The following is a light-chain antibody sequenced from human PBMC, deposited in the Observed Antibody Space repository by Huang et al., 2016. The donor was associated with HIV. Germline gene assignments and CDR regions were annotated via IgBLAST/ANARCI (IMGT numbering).Light chain of an antibody. CDR3: KQRDNWHWP. Sequence: EIVLTQSPATLSLSPGERATLSCRASQSVSSYLAWYQQKPGQAPRLGIYDTSNRSAGIPARCSGSGSGTEFTLTISSLEPEDFAVYYCKQRDNWHWPFGQGTKVEIK. CDR1: QSVSSY. CDR2: DTS. V-gene: IGKV3-11*01. J-gene: IGKJ1*01.